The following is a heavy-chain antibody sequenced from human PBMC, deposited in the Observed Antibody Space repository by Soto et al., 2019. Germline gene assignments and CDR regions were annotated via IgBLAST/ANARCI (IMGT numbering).Heavy chain of an antibody. J-gene: IGHJ4*02. CDR3: ARDVGNGHYLFDH. D-gene: IGHD3-22*01. V-gene: IGHV3-33*01. Sequence: QVQLVESGGGVVQPGRSLRLSCAASGFTFSGYGFHWVRQAPGKGLEWLAVIWYDGSNKYYSDSVKGRFTISRDNSKSTLYLQMNSLRVEDTAVYYCARDVGNGHYLFDHWGQGTLVTVSS. CDR1: GFTFSGYG. CDR2: IWYDGSNK.